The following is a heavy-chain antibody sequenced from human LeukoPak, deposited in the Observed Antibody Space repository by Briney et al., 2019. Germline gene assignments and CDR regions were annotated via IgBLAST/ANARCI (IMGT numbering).Heavy chain of an antibody. CDR3: ARGFSHWYFDL. CDR1: GGSISSGDYY. D-gene: IGHD3-3*02. J-gene: IGHJ2*01. Sequence: SETLSLTCTVSGGSISSGDYYWSSIRQPPGKGLEWIGYIYYSGSTYYNPSLKSRVTISVDTSKNQFSLKLSSVTAADTAVYYCARGFSHWYFDLWGRGTLVTVSS. CDR2: IYYSGST. V-gene: IGHV4-30-4*08.